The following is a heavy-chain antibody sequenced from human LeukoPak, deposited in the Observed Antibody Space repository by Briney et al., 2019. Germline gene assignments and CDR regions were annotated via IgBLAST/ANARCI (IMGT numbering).Heavy chain of an antibody. D-gene: IGHD3-3*01. CDR3: ARAAIFGVVIVLRDSYYYMDV. Sequence: GASVRVSCKASGYTFTGYYMHWVRQAPGQGLEWMGWINLNSGGTNYAQKFQGRVTMTRDTSISTAYMELSRLRSDDTAVYYCARAAIFGVVIVLRDSYYYMDVWGKGTTVTVSS. CDR1: GYTFTGYY. CDR2: INLNSGGT. J-gene: IGHJ6*03. V-gene: IGHV1-2*02.